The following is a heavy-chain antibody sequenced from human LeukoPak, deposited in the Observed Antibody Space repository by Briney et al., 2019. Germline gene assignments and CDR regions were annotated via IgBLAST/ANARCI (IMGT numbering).Heavy chain of an antibody. D-gene: IGHD3-10*01. CDR1: GYTFSSYG. V-gene: IGHV1-18*01. J-gene: IGHJ4*02. CDR3: ARAVGGLRGVDY. CDR2: ISAYNGDT. Sequence: ASVKVSCKASGYTFSSYGISWVRQAPGQGLEWMGWISAYNGDTNYAQKFQGRVTMTTDTSTSTVYMELRSLRSDDTAVYYCARAVGGLRGVDYWGQGTLVTVSS.